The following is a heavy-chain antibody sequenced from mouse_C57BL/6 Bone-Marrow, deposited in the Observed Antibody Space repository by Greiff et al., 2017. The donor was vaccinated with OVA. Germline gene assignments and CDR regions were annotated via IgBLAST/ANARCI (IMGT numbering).Heavy chain of an antibody. CDR1: GYTFTTYP. V-gene: IGHV1-47*01. J-gene: IGHJ3*01. D-gene: IGHD2-4*01. CDR2: FHPYNDDT. Sequence: QVQLKESGAELVKPGASVKMSCKASGYTFTTYPIAWMKQSHGKSLAWIGNFHPYNDDTKYNEKFKGKATLTVEKSSSKVYLELSLLTADNSAIYYWARPGEYDGEWFAYWGQGTLVTVSA. CDR3: ARPGEYDGEWFAY.